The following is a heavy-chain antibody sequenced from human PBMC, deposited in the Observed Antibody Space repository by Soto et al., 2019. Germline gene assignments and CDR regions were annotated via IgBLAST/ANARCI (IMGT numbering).Heavy chain of an antibody. Sequence: EVQLVESGGALVQPGGSLRLSCAASGFTFSSYWMHWVRQCPGKGLVWVSRIKTDGTMTNYADSVRGRFTVSRDNXKSNLYLQINSLTVEDTAVYYCARGTLTSIDMVDYWGQGTLVTVSS. CDR2: IKTDGTMT. D-gene: IGHD2-21*01. CDR1: GFTFSSYW. J-gene: IGHJ4*02. V-gene: IGHV3-74*01. CDR3: ARGTLTSIDMVDY.